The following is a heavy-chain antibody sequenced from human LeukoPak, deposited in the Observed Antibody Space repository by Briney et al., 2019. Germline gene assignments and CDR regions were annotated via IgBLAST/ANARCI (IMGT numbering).Heavy chain of an antibody. J-gene: IGHJ4*02. CDR2: IYYSGST. Sequence: SETLSLTCTVSGGSISSSSYYWGWIRQPPGKGLEWIGSIYYSGSTYYNPSLKSRVTISVDTSKNQFSLKLSSVTAADTAVYYCARGTRRWYFDYWGQGTLVTVSS. CDR1: GGSISSSSYY. CDR3: ARGTRRWYFDY. V-gene: IGHV4-39*07. D-gene: IGHD1-1*01.